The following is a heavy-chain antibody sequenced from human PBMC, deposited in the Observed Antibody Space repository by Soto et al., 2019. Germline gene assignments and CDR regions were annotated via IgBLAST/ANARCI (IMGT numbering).Heavy chain of an antibody. D-gene: IGHD3-3*01. CDR3: ARDLWSGYYPNDYYYYYGMDA. Sequence: GASVKVSCKASGYTFTSYAISWVRQAPGQGLEWMGGIIPIFGTANYAQKFQGRVTITADKSTSTAYMELSSLRSEDTAVYYCARDLWSGYYPNDYYYYYGMDAWGQGTTVTVSS. J-gene: IGHJ6*02. V-gene: IGHV1-69*06. CDR1: GYTFTSYA. CDR2: IIPIFGTA.